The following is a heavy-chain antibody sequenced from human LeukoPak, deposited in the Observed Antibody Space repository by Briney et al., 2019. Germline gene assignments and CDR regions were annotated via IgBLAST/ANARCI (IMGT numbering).Heavy chain of an antibody. CDR1: GGSISSSSYY. Sequence: SETLSPTCTVSGGSISSSSYYWGCIRQPPGKGLEWIGSIYYSGSTYYNPSLKSRVTISVDTSKNQFSLKLSSVTAADTAVYYCARGNYYDSSGYQPRTGFDYWGQGTLVAVSS. CDR3: ARGNYYDSSGYQPRTGFDY. V-gene: IGHV4-39*01. CDR2: IYYSGST. D-gene: IGHD3-22*01. J-gene: IGHJ4*02.